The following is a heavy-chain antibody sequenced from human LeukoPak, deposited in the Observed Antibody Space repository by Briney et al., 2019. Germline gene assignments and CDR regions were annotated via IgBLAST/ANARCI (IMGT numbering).Heavy chain of an antibody. D-gene: IGHD3-3*01. CDR2: IRYDGSNK. CDR3: AIQTYYDFWSGYYSIVPRFDY. Sequence: GGSLRLSCAASGFTFSSYGMHWVRQAPSKGLEWVAFIRYDGSNKYYADSVKGRFTISRDNSKNTLYLQMNSLRAEDTAVYYCAIQTYYDFWSGYYSIVPRFDYWGQGTLVTVSS. J-gene: IGHJ4*02. V-gene: IGHV3-30*02. CDR1: GFTFSSYG.